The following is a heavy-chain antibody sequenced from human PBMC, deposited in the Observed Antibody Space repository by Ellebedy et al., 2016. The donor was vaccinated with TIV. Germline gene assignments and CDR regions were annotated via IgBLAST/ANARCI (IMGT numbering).Heavy chain of an antibody. J-gene: IGHJ4*02. Sequence: SETLSLTXTVSGYSISSGYYWGWIRQPPGKGLEWIGSIYHSGSTYYNPSLKSRVTISVDTSKNQFSLKLSSVTAADTAVYYCARVGGGYYDSSGFDYWGQGTLVTVSS. CDR3: ARVGGGYYDSSGFDY. D-gene: IGHD3-22*01. V-gene: IGHV4-38-2*02. CDR2: IYHSGST. CDR1: GYSISSGYY.